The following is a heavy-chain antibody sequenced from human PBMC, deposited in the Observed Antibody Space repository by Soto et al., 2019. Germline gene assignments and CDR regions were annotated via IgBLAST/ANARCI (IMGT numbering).Heavy chain of an antibody. V-gene: IGHV1-46*03. D-gene: IGHD3-3*01. Sequence: QVQLVQSGAEVKKPGASVKISCKASGYTFTSYFMHWVRQAPGQGLEWMGRINPSGGSTSYAQKFQGRVTMTRDTSTSTVYMELSSLRSEDTAVYYCVRDWTFPNWGQGPLVTVSS. CDR3: VRDWTFPN. J-gene: IGHJ4*02. CDR2: INPSGGST. CDR1: GYTFTSYF.